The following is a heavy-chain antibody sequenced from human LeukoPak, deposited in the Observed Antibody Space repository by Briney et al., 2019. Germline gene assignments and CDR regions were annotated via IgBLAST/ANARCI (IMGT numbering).Heavy chain of an antibody. V-gene: IGHV3-30*02. CDR1: GFTFSSYG. D-gene: IGHD3-22*01. Sequence: GGSLRLSCAASGFTFSSYGMHWVRQAPGKGLEWVAFIRYDGSNKYYVDSVKGRFTISRDNSKNTLYLQMNSLRAEDTAVYYCAREYYDTSHYYFDYWGQGTLVTVSS. J-gene: IGHJ4*02. CDR3: AREYYDTSHYYFDY. CDR2: IRYDGSNK.